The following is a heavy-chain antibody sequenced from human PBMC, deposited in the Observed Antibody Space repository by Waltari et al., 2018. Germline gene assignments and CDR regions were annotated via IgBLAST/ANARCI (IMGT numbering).Heavy chain of an antibody. Sequence: EVQSVESGGGLVQPGGSLRLSCAASGFTFSNFLMSWVRQAPGKGLEWVANIRQDGGEKYYVDSVKGRFTISRDNAKNSLYLQMNSLRDEDMAIYYCVRGGSTFRYWGQGTLVTVSS. CDR1: GFTFSNFL. CDR3: VRGGSTFRY. J-gene: IGHJ4*02. CDR2: IRQDGGEK. D-gene: IGHD1-26*01. V-gene: IGHV3-7*01.